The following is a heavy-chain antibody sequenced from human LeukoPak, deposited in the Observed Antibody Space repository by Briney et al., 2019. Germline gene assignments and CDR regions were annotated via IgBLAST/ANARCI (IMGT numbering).Heavy chain of an antibody. CDR3: AKDERTLKWFGEYPGIDAFDI. J-gene: IGHJ3*02. CDR2: IKSKTDGGTT. D-gene: IGHD3-10*01. Sequence: TGGSLRLSCAASGFTFSNAWMSWVRQAPGKGLEWVGRIKSKTDGGTTDYAAPVKGRFTISRDNAKNSLYLQMNSLRAEDTALYYCAKDERTLKWFGEYPGIDAFDIWGQGTMVTVSS. V-gene: IGHV3-15*05. CDR1: GFTFSNAW.